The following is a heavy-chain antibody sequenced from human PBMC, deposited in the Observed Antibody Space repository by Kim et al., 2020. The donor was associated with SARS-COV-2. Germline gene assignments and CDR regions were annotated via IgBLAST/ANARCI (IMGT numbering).Heavy chain of an antibody. V-gene: IGHV4-59*08. D-gene: IGHD4-17*01. CDR3: SCLGSSVTSGGVDWFHH. CDR1: GGSISSYY. J-gene: IGHJ5*02. CDR2: VYYSEST. Sequence: SETLSLTCSVSGGSISSYYWSWIRQPPGKGLEWVGYVYYSESTNYNPSLNRRGTISVDTSKNQFSLTLSSVTATATDVSYCSCLGSSVTSGGVDWFHHGG.